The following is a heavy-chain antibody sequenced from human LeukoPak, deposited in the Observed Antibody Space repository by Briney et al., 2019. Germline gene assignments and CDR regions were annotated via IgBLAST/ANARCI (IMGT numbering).Heavy chain of an antibody. J-gene: IGHJ4*02. CDR2: IYPGDSDT. CDR1: GYSFTSYW. Sequence: GEPLKISCKGSGYSFTSYWIGWVRQMPGKGLEWMGIIYPGDSDTRYSPSFQGQVTISADKSISTAYLQWSSLKASDTAMYYCASTRGYSYGYPRYYFDYWGQGTLVTVSS. D-gene: IGHD5-18*01. CDR3: ASTRGYSYGYPRYYFDY. V-gene: IGHV5-51*01.